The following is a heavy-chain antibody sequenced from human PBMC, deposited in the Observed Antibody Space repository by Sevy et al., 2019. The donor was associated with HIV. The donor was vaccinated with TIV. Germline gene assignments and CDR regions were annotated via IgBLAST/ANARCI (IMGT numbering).Heavy chain of an antibody. D-gene: IGHD5-18*01. CDR3: ARDWGIQLWPDY. J-gene: IGHJ4*02. CDR2: ISSHGSTL. V-gene: IGHV3-48*02. Sequence: GGSLRLSCAASGFTFSRYSMNWVRQAPGKGLEWVSYISSHGSTLYYADSVKGRFTISRDNAVNSLYLQMNSLRDEDTAVYYCARDWGIQLWPDYWGQGTLVTVSS. CDR1: GFTFSRYS.